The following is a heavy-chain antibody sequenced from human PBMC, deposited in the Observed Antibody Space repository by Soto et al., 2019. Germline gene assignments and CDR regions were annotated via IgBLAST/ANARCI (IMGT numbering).Heavy chain of an antibody. CDR2: IWFDGSHK. CDR3: ARDSASDYMDV. Sequence: QVQLVESGGGVVQPGKSLRLSCTASGFPFSSYGMHWVRQAPGKGLEWVAVIWFDGSHKFYTDSVKGRFTISRDNSKNTLYLQMNSPRAEDSAIYFYARDSASDYMDVWGKGTTVTVSS. D-gene: IGHD3-10*01. V-gene: IGHV3-33*01. CDR1: GFPFSSYG. J-gene: IGHJ6*03.